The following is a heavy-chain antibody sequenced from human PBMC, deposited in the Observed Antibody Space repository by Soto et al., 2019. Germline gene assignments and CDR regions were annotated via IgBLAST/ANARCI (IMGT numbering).Heavy chain of an antibody. CDR1: GGSISSSSYY. D-gene: IGHD3-22*01. CDR2: IYYSGST. CDR3: ASHLRDYYDSSGYSNNWFDL. Sequence: PSETLSLTCTVSGGSISSSSYYWGWIRQPPGKGLEWIGSIYYSGSTYYNPSLKSRVTISVDTSKNQFSLKLSSVTAADTAVYYCASHLRDYYDSSGYSNNWFDLWGQGTLVTVSS. J-gene: IGHJ5*02. V-gene: IGHV4-39*01.